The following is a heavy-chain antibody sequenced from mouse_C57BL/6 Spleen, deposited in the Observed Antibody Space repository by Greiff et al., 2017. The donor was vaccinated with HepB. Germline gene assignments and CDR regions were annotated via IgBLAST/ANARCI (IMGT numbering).Heavy chain of an antibody. V-gene: IGHV1-55*01. Sequence: QVQLQQPGAELVKPGASVKMSCKASGYTFTSYWITWVKQRPGQGLEWIGDIYPGSGSTNYNEKFKSNATLTVDTSSSTAYMQLSSLTSEDSAVYYCARGYDYDVDWYFDVWGTGTTVTVSS. CDR3: ARGYDYDVDWYFDV. CDR2: IYPGSGST. D-gene: IGHD2-4*01. J-gene: IGHJ1*03. CDR1: GYTFTSYW.